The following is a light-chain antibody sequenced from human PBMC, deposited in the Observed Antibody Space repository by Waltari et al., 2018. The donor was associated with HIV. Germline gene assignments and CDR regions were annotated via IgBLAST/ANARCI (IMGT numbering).Light chain of an antibody. J-gene: IGLJ1*01. V-gene: IGLV2-23*02. CDR1: RSAVGNYHY. CDR2: DVS. CDR3: CSYAGTNTYV. Sequence: QSALTQPASVSGSPGQSITISCTGPRSAVGNYHYVPWYQQHPGKVPKLMIYDVSKRPSGVSNRLSGSKSGNTASLTISGLQAEDEADYYCCSYAGTNTYVFGSGTKVTVL.